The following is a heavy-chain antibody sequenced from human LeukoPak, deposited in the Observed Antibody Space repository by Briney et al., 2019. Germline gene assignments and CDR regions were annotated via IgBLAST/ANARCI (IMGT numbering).Heavy chain of an antibody. D-gene: IGHD3-3*01. CDR3: AREEHYDFWSGYYYYYGMDV. V-gene: IGHV3-7*01. J-gene: IGHJ6*02. CDR1: GFTFSSYW. Sequence: GGSLRLSCAASGFTFSSYWMSWVRQAPGKGLEWVANIKKDGSEKYYVDSVKGRFTISRDNAKNSLYLQMNSLRAEETAVYYCAREEHYDFWSGYYYYYGMDVWGQGTTVTVSS. CDR2: IKKDGSEK.